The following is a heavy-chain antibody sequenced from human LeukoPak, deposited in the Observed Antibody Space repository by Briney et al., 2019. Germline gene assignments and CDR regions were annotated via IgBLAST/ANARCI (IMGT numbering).Heavy chain of an antibody. CDR1: GFTFSSYA. J-gene: IGHJ4*02. CDR2: ISSSGDST. V-gene: IGHV3-23*01. Sequence: PGGSLRLSCALSGFTFSSYAMSWVRQAPGKGLEGVSGISSSGDSTYYADSVKGRFTISRDNSKKTLYLQTNSLRAEDTAVYYCARGRYCSSTSCYIDYWGQGTLVTVSS. D-gene: IGHD2-2*02. CDR3: ARGRYCSSTSCYIDY.